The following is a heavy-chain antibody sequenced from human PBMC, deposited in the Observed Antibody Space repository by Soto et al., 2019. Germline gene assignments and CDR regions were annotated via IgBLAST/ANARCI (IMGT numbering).Heavy chain of an antibody. CDR3: ARMASFYCSGGSCYPTYGMDV. CDR2: ISYDGSNN. CDR1: GFTFSSYA. V-gene: IGHV3-30-3*01. D-gene: IGHD2-15*01. J-gene: IGHJ6*02. Sequence: QVQLVESGGGVVQPRRSLRLSCAASGFTFSSYAMHWVRQAPGKGLEWVAVISYDGSNNYYADSVKGRFTISRDNSKNTLYLQMNSLRAEDTAVYYCARMASFYCSGGSCYPTYGMDVWGQGTTVTVSS.